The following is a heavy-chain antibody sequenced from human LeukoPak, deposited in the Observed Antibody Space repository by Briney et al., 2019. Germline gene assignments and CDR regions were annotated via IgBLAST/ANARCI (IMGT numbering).Heavy chain of an antibody. CDR1: GFTFSSYS. V-gene: IGHV3-21*06. CDR2: ICGSSSYI. J-gene: IGHJ4*02. Sequence: GGSLRLSCAASGFTFSSYSMSWVRQAPGKGLEWVSCICGSSSYIYYAYLMSGGFTISRNNAKNSLYMQMNILNPEDTVVYYSARVAEAAAFDSWGQGTLVTVSS. CDR3: ARVAEAAAFDS. D-gene: IGHD6-13*01.